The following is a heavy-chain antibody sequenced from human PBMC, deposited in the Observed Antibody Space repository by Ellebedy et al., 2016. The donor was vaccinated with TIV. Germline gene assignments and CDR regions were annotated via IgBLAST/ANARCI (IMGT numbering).Heavy chain of an antibody. CDR2: ITGDGGST. D-gene: IGHD3-16*01. J-gene: IGHJ4*02. Sequence: GESLKISCSASCFTFTPYAMHWVRQAPGKGLEYVSAITGDGGSTYYADSVKGRFTISRDNSKHTLYLQMSSLRAEDTAMYYCVKAWGDWGQGALVTVSS. CDR1: CFTFTPYA. CDR3: VKAWGD. V-gene: IGHV3-64D*06.